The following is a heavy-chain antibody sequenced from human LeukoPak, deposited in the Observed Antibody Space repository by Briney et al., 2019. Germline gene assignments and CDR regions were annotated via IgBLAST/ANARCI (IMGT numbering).Heavy chain of an antibody. CDR2: IYYSGST. V-gene: IGHV4-59*01. D-gene: IGHD2-2*01. Sequence: PSETLSLTCTVSGGSISSYYWSWIRQPPGKGLEWIGYIYYSGSTNYNPSLKSRVIISVDTSKNQFSLKLSSVTAADTAVYYCASGTYRYCSSTSCYALDYWGQGTLVTVSS. CDR1: GGSISSYY. CDR3: ASGTYRYCSSTSCYALDY. J-gene: IGHJ4*02.